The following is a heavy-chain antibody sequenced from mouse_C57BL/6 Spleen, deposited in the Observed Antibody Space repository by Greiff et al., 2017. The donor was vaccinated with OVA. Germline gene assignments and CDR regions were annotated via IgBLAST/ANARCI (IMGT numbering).Heavy chain of an antibody. D-gene: IGHD1-1*01. V-gene: IGHV1-55*01. CDR2: IYPGSGST. CDR1: GYTFTSYW. J-gene: IGHJ1*03. CDR3: ARGPYYYGSSSHWYFDV. Sequence: QVQLQQPGAELVKPGASVKMSCKASGYTFTSYWITWVKQRPGQGLEWIGDIYPGSGSTNYNEKFKSKATLTVDTSSSTAYMQLSSLTSEDSAVYYCARGPYYYGSSSHWYFDVWGTGTTVTVSS.